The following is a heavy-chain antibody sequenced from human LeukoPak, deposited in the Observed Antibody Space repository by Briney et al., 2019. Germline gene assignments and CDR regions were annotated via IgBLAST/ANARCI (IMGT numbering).Heavy chain of an antibody. CDR3: ARAGVDYYDSSGYAFDI. J-gene: IGHJ3*02. D-gene: IGHD3-22*01. V-gene: IGHV1-69*05. Sequence: ASVKVSCKASGGTFSSYAISWVRQAPGQGLEWMGGIIPIFGTANYAQKFQGRVTITTDESTSTAYMELSSLRSEDTAVYYCARAGVDYYDSSGYAFDIWGQGTMVTVS. CDR2: IIPIFGTA. CDR1: GGTFSSYA.